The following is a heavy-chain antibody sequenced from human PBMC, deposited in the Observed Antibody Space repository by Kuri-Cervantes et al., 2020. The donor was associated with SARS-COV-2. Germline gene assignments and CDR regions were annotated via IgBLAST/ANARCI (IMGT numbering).Heavy chain of an antibody. D-gene: IGHD5-24*01. CDR1: GFTVSSNY. V-gene: IGHV3-66*01. Sequence: LSLTCAASGFTVSSNYMSWVRQAPGKGLEWVSVIYSGGSTYYADSVKGRFTISRDNSKNTLYLQMNSLRAEDTAVYYCAREMEMATITGTDYWGQGTLVTVSS. CDR3: AREMEMATITGTDY. J-gene: IGHJ4*02. CDR2: IYSGGST.